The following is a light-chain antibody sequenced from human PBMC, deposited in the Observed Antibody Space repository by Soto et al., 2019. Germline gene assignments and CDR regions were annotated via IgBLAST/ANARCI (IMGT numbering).Light chain of an antibody. CDR3: GAWDDSLNVYV. CDR1: SSNLAYNS. J-gene: IGLJ1*01. CDR2: DDN. V-gene: IGLV1-51*01. Sequence: QSVLTQPPSVSAAPRPAVTISCSASSSNLAYNSLSWYQQLPGTAPKLLIYDDNKRPSGIPARFSGSNYGTSPTLGITGLETGDEADYYCGAWDDSLNVYVFGSGTKVTVL.